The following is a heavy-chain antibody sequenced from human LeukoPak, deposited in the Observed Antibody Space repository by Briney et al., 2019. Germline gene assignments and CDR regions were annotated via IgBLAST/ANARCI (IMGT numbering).Heavy chain of an antibody. V-gene: IGHV1-24*01. CDR3: ATGGYASGSDY. D-gene: IGHD3-10*01. CDR1: GYTFIDYY. CDR2: FDPEDGET. Sequence: ASVKVSCKASGYTFIDYYIHWVRQAPGKGLEWMGGFDPEDGETIYAQKFQGRVTMTEDTSTDTAYMELSSLRSEDTAVYYCATGGYASGSDYWGQGTLVTVSS. J-gene: IGHJ4*02.